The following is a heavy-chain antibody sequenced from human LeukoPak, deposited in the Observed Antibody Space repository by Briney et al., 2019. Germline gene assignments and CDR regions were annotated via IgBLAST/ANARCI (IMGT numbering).Heavy chain of an antibody. CDR3: ARRGSPVVPAAMRWFDP. Sequence: SETLSLTCAVSGGSFSGYYWSWIRQPPGKGLEWIGEINHSGSTNYNPSLKSRVTISVDTSKNQFSLKLSSVTAADTAVYYCARRGSPVVPAAMRWFDPWGQGTLVTVSS. D-gene: IGHD2-2*01. V-gene: IGHV4-34*01. CDR1: GGSFSGYY. CDR2: INHSGST. J-gene: IGHJ5*02.